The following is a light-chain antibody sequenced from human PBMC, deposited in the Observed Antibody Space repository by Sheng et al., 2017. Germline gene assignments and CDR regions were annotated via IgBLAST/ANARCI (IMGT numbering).Light chain of an antibody. Sequence: EIVMTQSPATLSVSPGERATLSCRASQSVTNSYLAWYQQKPGQAPRLLIYGASTRATGIPDRFSGSGSGTDFTLTISRLEPEDFAVYFCQQYGSSQFTFGPGTKVDIK. CDR1: QSVTNSY. CDR2: GAS. V-gene: IGKV3-20*01. CDR3: QQYGSSQFT. J-gene: IGKJ3*01.